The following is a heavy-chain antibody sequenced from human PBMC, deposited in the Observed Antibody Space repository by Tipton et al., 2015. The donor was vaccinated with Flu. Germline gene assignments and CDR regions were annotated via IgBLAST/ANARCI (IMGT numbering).Heavy chain of an antibody. CDR2: ISSSGSTI. J-gene: IGHJ6*02. CDR3: ARDHSPSITVLGEITDYYGMDV. D-gene: IGHD3-3*01. V-gene: IGHV3-11*01. CDR1: GFTFSDDY. Sequence: SLRLSCAASGFTFSDDYMSWIRQAPGKGLEWVSHISSSGSTINNADSVKGRFTISRDNAKNSLYLQMNSLRAEDTAVYYCARDHSPSITVLGEITDYYGMDVWCQGTTVTVSS.